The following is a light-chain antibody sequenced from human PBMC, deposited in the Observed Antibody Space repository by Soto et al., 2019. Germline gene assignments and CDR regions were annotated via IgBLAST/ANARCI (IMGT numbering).Light chain of an antibody. CDR1: QGISSY. V-gene: IGKV1-39*01. Sequence: DIQLTQSPSFLSASVGDRVTITCWASQGISSYLAWYQQKPGKAPKLLIYAASSLQSGVPSRFSGSGSGTDFTLTISSLQPEDFATYYCQQSYSTPITFGQGTRLEIK. J-gene: IGKJ5*01. CDR2: AAS. CDR3: QQSYSTPIT.